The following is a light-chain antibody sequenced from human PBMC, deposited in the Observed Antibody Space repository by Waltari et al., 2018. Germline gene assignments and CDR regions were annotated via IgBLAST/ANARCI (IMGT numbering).Light chain of an antibody. V-gene: IGKV3-20*01. Sequence: EIVLTQSPGTLSLSPGERATLSCRASQSVSSNYLAWYQQKPGQAPRLPIDGASIRATGIPDRFSGSGSGTDFTLTISRLEAEDSAVYYCQQYGSSGTFGGGTKVQIK. CDR1: QSVSSNY. J-gene: IGKJ4*01. CDR3: QQYGSSGT. CDR2: GAS.